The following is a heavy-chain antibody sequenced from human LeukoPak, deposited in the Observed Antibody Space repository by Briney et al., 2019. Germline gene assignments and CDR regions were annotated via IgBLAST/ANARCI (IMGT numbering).Heavy chain of an antibody. Sequence: GESLKISCKGSGYSFTSYWIGWVRQMPGKGLEWMGIIYPGDSDTRYSPSFQGQVTISADKSISTAYLQWSSLKASDTAMYYCARHPVAVAGTGYYYYMDVWGKGTTATVSS. D-gene: IGHD6-19*01. CDR1: GYSFTSYW. J-gene: IGHJ6*03. CDR3: ARHPVAVAGTGYYYYMDV. V-gene: IGHV5-51*01. CDR2: IYPGDSDT.